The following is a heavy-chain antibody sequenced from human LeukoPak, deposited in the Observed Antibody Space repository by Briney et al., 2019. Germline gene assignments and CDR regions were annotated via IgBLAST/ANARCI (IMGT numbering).Heavy chain of an antibody. CDR3: ARLRTEGDAFDI. CDR2: INHSGST. V-gene: IGHV4-34*01. J-gene: IGHJ3*02. CDR1: GGSFSGYY. Sequence: SETLSLTCAVYGGSFSGYYWSWIRQPPGKGLEWIGEINHSGSTNYNPSLKSRVTISVDTSKNQFSLKLSSVTAADTAVYYCARLRTEGDAFDIWGQGTMVTVSS.